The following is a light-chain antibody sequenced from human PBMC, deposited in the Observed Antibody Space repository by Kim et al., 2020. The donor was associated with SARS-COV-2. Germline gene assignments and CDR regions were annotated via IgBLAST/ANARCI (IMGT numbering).Light chain of an antibody. CDR2: GNN. Sequence: RVTIACTGSSSNIGAVYDVHWYQQLPGTAPKLLIYGNNNRPAGVPDRFSGSKSGTSASLAITGLQAEDEADYYCQSYDSSLSGWVFGGGTQLTVL. CDR1: SSNIGAVYD. J-gene: IGLJ3*02. V-gene: IGLV1-40*01. CDR3: QSYDSSLSGWV.